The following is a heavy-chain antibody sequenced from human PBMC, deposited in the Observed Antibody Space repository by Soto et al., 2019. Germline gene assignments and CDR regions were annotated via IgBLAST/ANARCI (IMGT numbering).Heavy chain of an antibody. V-gene: IGHV3-11*01. Sequence: GGSLRLSCPDSGFSFSDYDMSWIRQAPGKGLEWVSYISSSGSTIYYADSVKGRFTISRDTSTRTVYMELSSLRSEDTAVYYCARARNYFDYWGQGTLVTVSS. CDR2: ISSSGSTI. CDR3: ARARNYFDY. J-gene: IGHJ4*02. CDR1: GFSFSDYD.